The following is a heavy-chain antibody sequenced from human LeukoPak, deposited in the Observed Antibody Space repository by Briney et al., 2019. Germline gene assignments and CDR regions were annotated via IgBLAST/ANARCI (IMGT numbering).Heavy chain of an antibody. CDR2: ISGYNGNT. V-gene: IGHV1-18*01. CDR3: ARSPTSYDYSDY. D-gene: IGHD4-11*01. J-gene: IGHJ4*02. Sequence: ASVKVSCKASGYTFTSYGISSVRQTPRQRLERMGWISGYNGNTNYAQRLQGRVSMTTDRSTSTAYMELRSLRSDDTAVYYCARSPTSYDYSDYWGQGTLVTVSS. CDR1: GYTFTSYG.